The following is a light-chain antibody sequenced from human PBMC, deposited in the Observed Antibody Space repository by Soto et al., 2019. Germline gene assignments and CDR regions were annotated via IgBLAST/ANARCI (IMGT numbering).Light chain of an antibody. CDR3: QQYNNWPRT. V-gene: IGKV3-15*01. Sequence: EIVMTQSPATLSVSPGERATLSCRASQSVSSNLAWYQQKPGQAPSLLIYGASTRATGIPGRFSGSGSGTDFTLTISSLQSEDFAVYYCQQYNNWPRTFGQGTKVEIK. CDR2: GAS. CDR1: QSVSSN. J-gene: IGKJ1*01.